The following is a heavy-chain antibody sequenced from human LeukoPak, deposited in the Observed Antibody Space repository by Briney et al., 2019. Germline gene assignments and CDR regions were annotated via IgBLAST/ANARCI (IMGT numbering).Heavy chain of an antibody. J-gene: IGHJ3*02. CDR3: ARGGYCSTTSCDPGTFDI. D-gene: IGHD2-2*01. CDR2: ISNSGSTI. CDR1: GFTFSDYY. V-gene: IGHV3-11*04. Sequence: GGSLRLSCAASGFTFSDYYMSWIRQAPGKGLEWVSYISNSGSTIYYADSVKGRFTISRDNAKNSLYLQMNSLRAEDTAVYYCARGGYCSTTSCDPGTFDIWGQGTMVIVSS.